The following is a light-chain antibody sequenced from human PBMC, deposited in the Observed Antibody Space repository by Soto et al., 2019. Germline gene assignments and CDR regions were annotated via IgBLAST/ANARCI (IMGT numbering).Light chain of an antibody. J-gene: IGKJ1*01. Sequence: EIVMTQSPATLSMSPGETSTLSCRASQSLNSNLAWYQQKPGQAPRLLIYGASARAAGVPARFSGSGSGTEFTLTITSLQSEDFAVYYCQQYNNWPPWTFGQGTKVEIK. CDR2: GAS. CDR3: QQYNNWPPWT. CDR1: QSLNSN. V-gene: IGKV3-15*01.